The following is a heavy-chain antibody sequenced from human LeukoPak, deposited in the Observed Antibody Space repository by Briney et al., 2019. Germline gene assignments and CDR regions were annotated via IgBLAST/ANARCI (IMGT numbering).Heavy chain of an antibody. CDR3: ARDSPGTTASDY. D-gene: IGHD1-1*01. CDR1: GFTFDAYR. CDR2: ISASGSYI. Sequence: GGSLRLSCAASGFTFDAYRMNWVRQAPGKGLEWVSSISASGSYIYYADSLKGRFTISRDNTKNSLFLQMNSLRAEDTAVYYCARDSPGTTASDYWGQGTLVTVSS. V-gene: IGHV3-21*01. J-gene: IGHJ4*02.